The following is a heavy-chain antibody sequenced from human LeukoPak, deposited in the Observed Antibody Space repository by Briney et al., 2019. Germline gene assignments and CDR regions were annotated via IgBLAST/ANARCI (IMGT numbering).Heavy chain of an antibody. D-gene: IGHD3-10*01. CDR3: AREYHDSGSYYPDN. CDR1: GDTFTKYG. CDR2: IIPFLGVV. V-gene: IGHV1-69*04. J-gene: IGHJ4*02. Sequence: GASVKVSCKASGDTFTKYGITWVRQAPGQGLEWMGRIIPFLGVVNYAQKLLGRVTTSADKTTNTAYMELTSLRSEDTAVYYCAREYHDSGSYYPDNWGLGTLVTVAS.